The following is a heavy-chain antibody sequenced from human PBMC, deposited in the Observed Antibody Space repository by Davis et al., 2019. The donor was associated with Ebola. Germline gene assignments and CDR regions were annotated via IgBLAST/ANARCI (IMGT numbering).Heavy chain of an antibody. Sequence: MPSETLSLTCTVSGGSISSYYWSWIRQPPGKGLEWIGYIYYSGGTNYNPSLKSRVTISVDTSKNQFSLKLSSVTAADTAVYYCARAQGYRSWFDPWGQGTLVTVSS. CDR1: GGSISSYY. V-gene: IGHV4-59*01. J-gene: IGHJ5*02. CDR3: ARAQGYRSWFDP. CDR2: IYYSGGT. D-gene: IGHD5-12*01.